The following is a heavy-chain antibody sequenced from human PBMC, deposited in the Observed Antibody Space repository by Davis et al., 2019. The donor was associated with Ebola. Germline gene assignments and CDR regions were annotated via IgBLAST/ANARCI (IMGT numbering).Heavy chain of an antibody. CDR2: IYYSGST. J-gene: IGHJ4*02. D-gene: IGHD4-17*01. V-gene: IGHV4-39*07. CDR1: GGSISSSSYY. CDR3: ARTQGHFYGDPFDY. Sequence: SETLSLTCTVSGGSISSSSYYWGWIRQPPGKGLEWIGSIYYSGSTYYNPSLKSRVTISADTSKNQFSLRLSSVTAADTAVYYCARTQGHFYGDPFDYWGQGTLVTVSS.